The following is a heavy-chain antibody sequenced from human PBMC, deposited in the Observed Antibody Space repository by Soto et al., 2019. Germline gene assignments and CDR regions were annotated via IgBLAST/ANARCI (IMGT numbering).Heavy chain of an antibody. CDR2: LSAYNGNT. V-gene: IGHV1-18*01. D-gene: IGHD3-22*01. Sequence: QVLLVQSGAEMKKPGASVKVSCKVSGYTFTNYGISWVRQTPGQGLEWMGWLSAYNGNTNYAEKLQGRVTMTTDTSTSTAYMELRSLRSDDTAVYYCTRDVGHYYDRSGYNIYFDYWGQGTPVTISS. CDR1: GYTFTNYG. J-gene: IGHJ4*02. CDR3: TRDVGHYYDRSGYNIYFDY.